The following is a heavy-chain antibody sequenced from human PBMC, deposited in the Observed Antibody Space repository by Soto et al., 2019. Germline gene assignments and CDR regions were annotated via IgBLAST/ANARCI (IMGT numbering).Heavy chain of an antibody. CDR2: IYRSVST. Sequence: AETLSLTCTVSGGSISSYSWSWIRQPAGRGLEWIGRIYRSVSTNYNPSLKSRVTMPVDTSKNQFSLKLSSVTAADTAVYYCARETAAPGTNWSDAWSPGTLVTGSS. J-gene: IGHJ5*02. D-gene: IGHD6-13*01. CDR3: ARETAAPGTNWSDA. CDR1: GGSISSYS. V-gene: IGHV4-4*07.